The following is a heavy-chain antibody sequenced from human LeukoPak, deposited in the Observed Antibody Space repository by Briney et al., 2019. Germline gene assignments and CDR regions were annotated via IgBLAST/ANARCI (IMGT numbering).Heavy chain of an antibody. V-gene: IGHV3-21*04. D-gene: IGHD1-26*01. CDR3: AIFGSWGY. CDR2: ISSSSSYI. Sequence: GGSLRLSCAASGFTFSSYCMSWVRQAPGKGLEWVSSISSSSSYIYYADSVKGRFTISRDNAKNSLYLQMNSLRTEDTALYYCAIFGSWGYWGQGTLVTVSS. J-gene: IGHJ4*02. CDR1: GFTFSSYC.